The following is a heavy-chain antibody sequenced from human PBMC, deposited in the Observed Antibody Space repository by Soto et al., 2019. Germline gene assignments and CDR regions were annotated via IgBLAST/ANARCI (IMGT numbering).Heavy chain of an antibody. V-gene: IGHV4-4*02. CDR3: VRGIGGYFHY. Sequence: SETLSLTCAVSDGSISSSNWWSWVRQPPGKGLEWIGEIYHSGSTNYNPSLKSRITISVDKSKNQVSLKLSSVNAADTAVYYCVRGIGGYFHYWGQGSLVTVS. CDR2: IYHSGST. J-gene: IGHJ4*02. D-gene: IGHD3-3*01. CDR1: DGSISSSNW.